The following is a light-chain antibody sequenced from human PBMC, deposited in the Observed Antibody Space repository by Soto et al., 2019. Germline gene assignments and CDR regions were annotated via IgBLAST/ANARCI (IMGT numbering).Light chain of an antibody. CDR2: EVS. Sequence: QSALPQPRSVSGSPGQSVTISCTGTSSDVGAYNHVSWYQQHPGKVPKLIINEVSEWPSGVPDRFSGSKSGNTASLTISGLQAEDEAEYYCCSHAGSYSWVFGGGTKLTVL. CDR1: SSDVGAYNH. V-gene: IGLV2-11*01. CDR3: CSHAGSYSWV. J-gene: IGLJ3*02.